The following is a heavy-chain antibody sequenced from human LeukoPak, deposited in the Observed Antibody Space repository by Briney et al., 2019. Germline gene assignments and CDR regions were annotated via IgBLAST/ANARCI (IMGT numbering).Heavy chain of an antibody. J-gene: IGHJ3*01. Sequence: PSETLSLTCTVSGGSISSSSHYWNWIRQPPGKGLEWIGSIYYSGSTYYSPSLKSRVTISVDTSKNQFSLKLSSLTAADTSVYYCARHPAGTDAFFVWDQGTMVTVSS. CDR3: ARHPAGTDAFFV. D-gene: IGHD2-15*01. V-gene: IGHV4-39*01. CDR2: IYYSGST. CDR1: GGSISSSSHY.